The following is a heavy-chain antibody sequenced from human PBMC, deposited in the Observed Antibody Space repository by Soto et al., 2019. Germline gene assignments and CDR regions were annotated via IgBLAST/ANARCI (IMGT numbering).Heavy chain of an antibody. D-gene: IGHD3-10*01. CDR3: ARERRVGVTMVRPYGMDV. CDR2: ISYDGSNK. V-gene: IGHV3-30-3*01. J-gene: IGHJ6*02. CDR1: GFTFSSYA. Sequence: PGGSLRLSCAASGFTFSSYAMHWVRQAPGKGLEWVAVISYDGSNKYYADSVKGRFTISRDNSKNTLYLQMNSLRAEDTAVYYCARERRVGVTMVRPYGMDVWGQGTTVTVYS.